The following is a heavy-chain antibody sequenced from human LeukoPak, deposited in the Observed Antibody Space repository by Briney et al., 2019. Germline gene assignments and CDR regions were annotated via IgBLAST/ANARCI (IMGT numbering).Heavy chain of an antibody. CDR3: AREASDRILVENHFDY. V-gene: IGHV1-18*01. CDR2: ISTNNGNT. CDR1: GYTFTSYG. J-gene: IGHJ4*02. Sequence: ASVKVSCKASGYTFTSYGITWVRQAPGQGLEWMGWISTNNGNTYYAQKLQGRVTMTTDTSTSTVYMELRSLRSDDTAVYYCAREASDRILVENHFDYWGQGTLVTVS. D-gene: IGHD2-15*01.